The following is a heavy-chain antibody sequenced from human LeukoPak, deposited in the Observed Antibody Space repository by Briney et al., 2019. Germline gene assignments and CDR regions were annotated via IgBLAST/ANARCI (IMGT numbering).Heavy chain of an antibody. CDR1: GGSISSGGYY. V-gene: IGHV4-61*08. CDR3: ARGQLGGV. CDR2: IYYSGST. Sequence: RPSETLSLTCTVSGGSISSGGYYWSWIRQPPGKGLEWIGYIYYSGSTNYNPSLKSRLTISVDTSKNQFSLRLSSVTAADTAVYYCARGQLGGVWGQGTRVTVSS. D-gene: IGHD1-1*01. J-gene: IGHJ4*02.